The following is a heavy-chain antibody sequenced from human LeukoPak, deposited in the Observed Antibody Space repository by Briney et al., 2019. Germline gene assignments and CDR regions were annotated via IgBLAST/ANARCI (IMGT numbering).Heavy chain of an antibody. D-gene: IGHD3-22*01. CDR1: GGSISTYY. CDR2: IYHSGST. V-gene: IGHV4-59*12. CDR3: ARYGTQDYYDSSGRFDY. J-gene: IGHJ4*02. Sequence: NPSETLSLTCTVSGGSISTYYWNWIRQPPGKGLEWIGYIYHSGSTNYNPSLQSRVTISVDRSKNQFSLKLSSVTAADTAVYYCARYGTQDYYDSSGRFDYWGQGTLVTVSS.